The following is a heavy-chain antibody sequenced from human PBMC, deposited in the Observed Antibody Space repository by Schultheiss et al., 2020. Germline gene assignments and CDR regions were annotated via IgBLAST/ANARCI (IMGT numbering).Heavy chain of an antibody. Sequence: SQTLSLTCTVSGGSISSYYWSWIRQTPGKGLEWIANIYRSGSTYYNPSLKSRVTISVDTSRTQFSLKLSSVTAADTANYYCARGLCGGDCYIYYDHWGQGTLVTVS. V-gene: IGHV4-59*12. D-gene: IGHD2-21*02. CDR2: IYRSGST. J-gene: IGHJ4*02. CDR3: ARGLCGGDCYIYYDH. CDR1: GGSISSYY.